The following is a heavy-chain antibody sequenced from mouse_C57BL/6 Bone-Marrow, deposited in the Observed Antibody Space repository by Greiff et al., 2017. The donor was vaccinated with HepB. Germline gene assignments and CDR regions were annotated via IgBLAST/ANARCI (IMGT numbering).Heavy chain of an antibody. V-gene: IGHV1-64*01. CDR3: ARRDGYPFFDY. Sequence: VQLQQPGAELVKPGASVKLSCKASGYTFTSYWMHWVKQRPGQGLEWIGMIHPNSGSTNYNEKFKSKATLTVDKSSSTAYMQLSSLTSEDSAVYYCARRDGYPFFDYWGQGTTLTVSS. D-gene: IGHD2-3*01. CDR2: IHPNSGST. J-gene: IGHJ2*01. CDR1: GYTFTSYW.